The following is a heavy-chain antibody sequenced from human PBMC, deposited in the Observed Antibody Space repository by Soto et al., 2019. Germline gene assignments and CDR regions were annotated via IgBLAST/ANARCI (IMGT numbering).Heavy chain of an antibody. CDR2: ISGSGTTI. V-gene: IGHV3-11*01. D-gene: IGHD4-17*01. J-gene: IGHJ4*01. Sequence: PGGSLRLSCAASGFTFTDFYMSWIRQAPGKGLEWLSFISGSGTTIYYADSVKGRFTISRDNAQNSLHLQMNSLRVEDTAVYCCARWATYGSDYFFDFWGHGPLVTVSS. CDR1: GFTFTDFY. CDR3: ARWATYGSDYFFDF.